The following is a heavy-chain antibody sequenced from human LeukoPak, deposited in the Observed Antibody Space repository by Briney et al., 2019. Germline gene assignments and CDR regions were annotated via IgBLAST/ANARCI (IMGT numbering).Heavy chain of an antibody. D-gene: IGHD4-17*01. Sequence: GESLQISCKGSGYRFTSYWIGWVRQMPGKGLEWMGIIYPGDSDTRYSPSFQGQVTISADKSISTAYLQWSSLKASDTAMYYCARPVTPSIDDAFDIWGQGTMVTVSS. V-gene: IGHV5-51*01. CDR3: ARPVTPSIDDAFDI. CDR1: GYRFTSYW. J-gene: IGHJ3*02. CDR2: IYPGDSDT.